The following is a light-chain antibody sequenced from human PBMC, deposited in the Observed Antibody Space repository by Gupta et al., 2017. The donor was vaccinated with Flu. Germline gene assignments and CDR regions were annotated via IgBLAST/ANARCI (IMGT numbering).Light chain of an antibody. CDR3: QQPTARDPAFT. CDR1: QTVATY. J-gene: IGKJ3*01. Sequence: EIVFTQSPATLSLSPGDRATLSCRARQTVATYLAWYQQKPGQAPRRLIYDVSTRDTGSPAKCISSRVASDVNITIISRVPADSRLNYCQQPTARDPAFTFGTGTKVEIK. V-gene: IGKV3D-11*02. CDR2: DVS.